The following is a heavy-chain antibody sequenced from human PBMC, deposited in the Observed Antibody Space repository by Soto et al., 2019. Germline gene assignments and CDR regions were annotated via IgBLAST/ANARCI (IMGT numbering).Heavy chain of an antibody. D-gene: IGHD6-19*01. CDR2: ISAYNGNT. Sequence: ASVKVSCKASGYTFTSYGISWVRQAPGQGLEWMGWISAYNGNTNYAQKLQGRVTMTTDTSTSTAYMELRSLRSDDTAVYYCARASAEQWLVIYYYGMDVWGQGTTVTVSS. J-gene: IGHJ6*02. CDR1: GYTFTSYG. CDR3: ARASAEQWLVIYYYGMDV. V-gene: IGHV1-18*01.